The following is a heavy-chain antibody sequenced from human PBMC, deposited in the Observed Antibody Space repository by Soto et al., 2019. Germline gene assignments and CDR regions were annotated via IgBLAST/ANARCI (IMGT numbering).Heavy chain of an antibody. D-gene: IGHD3-22*01. CDR2: IYYSGST. Sequence: QVQLQESGPGLVKPSQTLSLTCTVSGGSISSGDYYWSWIRQPPGKGLEWIGYIYYSGSTYYNPSLKSRVTISVDTSKNQFSLKLSSVTAADTAVYYCARGDGGYDSSGLLVDYWGQGTLVTVSS. CDR1: GGSISSGDYY. CDR3: ARGDGGYDSSGLLVDY. J-gene: IGHJ4*02. V-gene: IGHV4-30-4*01.